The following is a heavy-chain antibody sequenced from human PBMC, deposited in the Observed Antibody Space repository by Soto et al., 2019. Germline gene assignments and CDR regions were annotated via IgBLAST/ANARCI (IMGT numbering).Heavy chain of an antibody. Sequence: SETLSLTCAVSGGSISSGGYSWSWIRQPPGKGLEWIAYIYHSGSTYYNPSLKSRVTISVDRSKNQFSLKLSSMTAADTAVYYCARVPYPWGQGTLVTVSS. J-gene: IGHJ5*02. V-gene: IGHV4-30-2*01. CDR2: IYHSGST. CDR3: ARVPYP. CDR1: GGSISSGGYS.